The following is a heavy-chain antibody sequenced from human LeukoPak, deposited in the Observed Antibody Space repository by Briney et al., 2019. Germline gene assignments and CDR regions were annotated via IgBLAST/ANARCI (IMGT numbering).Heavy chain of an antibody. CDR2: INPSGGST. V-gene: IGHV1-46*01. CDR3: AKRYGSGWNFDY. CDR1: GYTFTSYY. D-gene: IGHD6-19*01. J-gene: IGHJ4*02. Sequence: ASVKVSFKASGYTFTSYYMHWVRQAPGQGLEWMGIINPSGGSTSYAQKFQGRVTMTRDTSTSTVYMELSSLRSEDTAVYYCAKRYGSGWNFDYWGQGTLVTVSS.